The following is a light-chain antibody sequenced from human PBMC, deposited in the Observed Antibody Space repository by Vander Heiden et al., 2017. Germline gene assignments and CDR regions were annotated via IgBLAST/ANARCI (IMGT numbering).Light chain of an antibody. CDR1: NIGSKH. CDR2: RDI. Sequence: SYELTQPLSVSVALGQTARITCGGNNIGSKHLHWYQQKPGQAPVLVIYRDIIRPSGIPERFSGSNSGNTATLTISRAQDGDEADYYCQVWDSSALFGGGTKLTVL. CDR3: QVWDSSAL. J-gene: IGLJ2*01. V-gene: IGLV3-9*01.